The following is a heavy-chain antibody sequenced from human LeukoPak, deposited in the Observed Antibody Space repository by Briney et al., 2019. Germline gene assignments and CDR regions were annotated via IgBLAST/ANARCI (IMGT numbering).Heavy chain of an antibody. Sequence: ASVKVSCKVSGYTITELSMHWVRQAPGQGLEWMGWINPKNGGTNHAQKFQGRVTMTRDTSISTAYMELSRLTSDDTAVYFCARVTGSYVDDAFDIWGPGTMVTVSS. D-gene: IGHD1-26*01. V-gene: IGHV1-2*02. CDR3: ARVTGSYVDDAFDI. CDR1: GYTITELS. J-gene: IGHJ3*02. CDR2: INPKNGGT.